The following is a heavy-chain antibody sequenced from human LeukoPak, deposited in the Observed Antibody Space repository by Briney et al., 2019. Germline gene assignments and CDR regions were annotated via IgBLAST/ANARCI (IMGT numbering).Heavy chain of an antibody. J-gene: IGHJ4*02. D-gene: IGHD1-26*01. CDR1: GDSISSSY. Sequence: SETLSLTCTVSGDSISSSYWSWIRQPPGKGLEWIGYIYYSGCTNYKHSLKSRVTISVDTSKKQFSLKLISVTAADTALYYCARGIVGATSYYFDYWGQGTLVTVSS. V-gene: IGHV4-59*01. CDR2: IYYSGCT. CDR3: ARGIVGATSYYFDY.